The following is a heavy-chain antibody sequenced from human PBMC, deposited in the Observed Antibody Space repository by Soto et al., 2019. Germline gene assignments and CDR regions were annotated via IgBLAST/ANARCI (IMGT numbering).Heavy chain of an antibody. D-gene: IGHD2-15*01. CDR2: ISSSSSTI. CDR3: ARDIVVVVAAKGTYGMDV. V-gene: IGHV3-48*01. J-gene: IGHJ6*02. CDR1: GFTFSSYS. Sequence: EVQLVESGGGLVQPGGSLRLSCAASGFTFSSYSMNWVRQAPGKGLEWVSYISSSSSTIYYADSVKGRFTISRDNAKNSXXRQMNSLRAEDTAVYYCARDIVVVVAAKGTYGMDVCGQGTTVTVSS.